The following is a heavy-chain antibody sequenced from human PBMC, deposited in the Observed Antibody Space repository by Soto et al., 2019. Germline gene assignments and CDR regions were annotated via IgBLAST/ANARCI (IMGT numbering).Heavy chain of an antibody. V-gene: IGHV4-30-4*01. CDR1: GGSINSVDYY. CDR3: ARVQRDTAMGHFDY. D-gene: IGHD5-18*01. Sequence: QVQLQESGPGLVKPSQTLSLICSVSGGSINSVDYYWSCIRQTPGKGLEWIGYTSYFGTTDYMPSLKSRVTMSVDTSKNQFSLKLSSVTAADTAVYYCARVQRDTAMGHFDYWGQGTLVVVSS. J-gene: IGHJ4*02. CDR2: TSYFGTT.